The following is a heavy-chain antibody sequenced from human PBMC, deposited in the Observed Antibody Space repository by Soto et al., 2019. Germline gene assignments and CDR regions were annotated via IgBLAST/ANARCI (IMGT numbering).Heavy chain of an antibody. CDR1: GGSISSYY. CDR3: ARHLTVTEFDY. CDR2: IYYSGST. J-gene: IGHJ4*02. V-gene: IGHV4-59*08. D-gene: IGHD4-17*01. Sequence: PSETLSLTCTVSGGSISSYYWSWIRQPPGKGLEWIGYIYYSGSTNYNPSLKSRVTISVDTSKNQFSLKLSSVTAADTAVYYCARHLTVTEFDYWGQGTLVTVSS.